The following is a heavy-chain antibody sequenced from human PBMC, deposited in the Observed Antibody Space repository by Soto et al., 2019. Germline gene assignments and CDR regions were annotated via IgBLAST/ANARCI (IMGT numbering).Heavy chain of an antibody. CDR3: ARAPVVSSSFARSYYFDY. D-gene: IGHD6-6*01. J-gene: IGHJ4*02. CDR2: IIPIFGTA. CDR1: GGTFSSYA. Sequence: SVKVSCKAAGGTFSSYAISWLRQAPGQGLEWMGGIIPIFGTANYAQKFQGRVTITADESTSTAYMELSSLRSEDTAVYYCARAPVVSSSFARSYYFDYWGQGTLVTVSS. V-gene: IGHV1-69*13.